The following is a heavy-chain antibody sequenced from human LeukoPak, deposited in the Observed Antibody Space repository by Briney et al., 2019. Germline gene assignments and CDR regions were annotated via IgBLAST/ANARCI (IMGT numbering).Heavy chain of an antibody. V-gene: IGHV3-11*01. Sequence: GGSLRLPCAPSGFTFSDYYMSWLPQAPGKGLEGVSYISNSWSTIYYAHSVKGRFTISRDNAKNSLYLQMNSLRDEDTAVYYCPRDPSSTYYDILTGSAPDIWGQGTMVTVSS. CDR2: ISNSWSTI. J-gene: IGHJ3*02. CDR1: GFTFSDYY. D-gene: IGHD3-9*01. CDR3: PRDPSSTYYDILTGSAPDI.